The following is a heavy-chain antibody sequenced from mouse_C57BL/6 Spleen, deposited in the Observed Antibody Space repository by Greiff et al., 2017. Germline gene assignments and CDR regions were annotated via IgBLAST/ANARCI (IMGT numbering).Heavy chain of an antibody. CDR3: ARDGYGSYAMDY. D-gene: IGHD1-2*01. Sequence: VQLQQSGAELARPGASVKLSCKASGYTFTSYGISWVKQRTGQGLEWIGEIYPRSGNTYHNEKFKGKATLPADKSSSTAYMELRSLTSEDSAVYFWARDGYGSYAMDYWGQGTSVTGSS. CDR1: GYTFTSYG. CDR2: IYPRSGNT. V-gene: IGHV1-81*01. J-gene: IGHJ4*01.